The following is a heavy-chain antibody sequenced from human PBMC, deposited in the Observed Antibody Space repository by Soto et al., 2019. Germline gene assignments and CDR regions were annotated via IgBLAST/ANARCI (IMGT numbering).Heavy chain of an antibody. Sequence: QVQLVQSGAEVKKPGASVKVSCKASGYTFTSYGISWVRQAPGQGLEWMGWISAYNGNTNYAQKLQGRVTMTTDTSTKTAHRELRGLRSDDPAVYYLAGNKVAAAGYGMEVWGQGTKVTVSS. CDR1: GYTFTSYG. CDR3: AGNKVAAAGYGMEV. CDR2: ISAYNGNT. V-gene: IGHV1-18*01. D-gene: IGHD6-13*01. J-gene: IGHJ6*02.